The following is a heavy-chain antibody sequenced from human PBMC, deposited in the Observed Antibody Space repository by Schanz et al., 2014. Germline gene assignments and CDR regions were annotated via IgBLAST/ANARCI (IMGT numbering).Heavy chain of an antibody. Sequence: EVQLVESGGGLVQPGGSLRLSCAASGFTFSTYAMNWVRQAPGKGLEWLSYISSSSTTIYYADSVKGRFTISRDNAKNSVYLQMNSLKPEDTAVYYCARARLRGDGQNVDFDYWGQGTLVTVST. CDR3: ARARLRGDGQNVDFDY. CDR2: ISSSSTTI. V-gene: IGHV3-48*01. J-gene: IGHJ4*02. CDR1: GFTFSTYA. D-gene: IGHD4-17*01.